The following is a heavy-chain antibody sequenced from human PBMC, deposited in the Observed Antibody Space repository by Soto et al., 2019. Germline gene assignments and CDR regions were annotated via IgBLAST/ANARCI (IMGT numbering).Heavy chain of an antibody. CDR2: ISGSGDNT. CDR1: GLTFSRYA. Sequence: EVQLLESGGGLVHPGGSLRLSCAASGLTFSRYAMTWVRQAPGKGLEWISAISGSGDNTYYTDSVKGRFTISRDNSQNTLFLQMNSLKAEDTAVYHCARDQGSLVTQTLDFWGQGTLVSVSS. D-gene: IGHD1-26*01. V-gene: IGHV3-23*01. CDR3: ARDQGSLVTQTLDF. J-gene: IGHJ4*02.